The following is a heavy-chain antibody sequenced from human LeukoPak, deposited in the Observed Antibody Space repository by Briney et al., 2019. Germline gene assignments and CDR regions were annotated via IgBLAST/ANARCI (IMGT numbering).Heavy chain of an antibody. CDR1: GFTFSNYA. D-gene: IGHD7-27*01. J-gene: IGHJ4*02. V-gene: IGHV3-23*01. CDR2: IRVNDET. CDR3: AEGTGDMGYYFDR. Sequence: GGSLRLSCAASGFTFSNYAMNWVRQAPGKGLEWVSGIRVNDETYYADSVKGRFTISRDNSENTLYLQMGGLRAEDTAVYCCAEGTGDMGYYFDRWGQGTLVTVS.